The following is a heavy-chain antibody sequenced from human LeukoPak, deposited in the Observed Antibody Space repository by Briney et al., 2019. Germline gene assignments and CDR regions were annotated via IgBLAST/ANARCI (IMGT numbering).Heavy chain of an antibody. V-gene: IGHV3-13*01. Sequence: GRSLRLSCAASGFTFSSYDMHWVRQATGKGLEWVSAIGTAGDTYYPGSVKGRFTISRENAKNSLYLQMNSLRAGDTAVYYCARGGYDSSGYALDYWGQGTLVTVSS. CDR3: ARGGYDSSGYALDY. D-gene: IGHD3-22*01. CDR1: GFTFSSYD. CDR2: IGTAGDT. J-gene: IGHJ4*02.